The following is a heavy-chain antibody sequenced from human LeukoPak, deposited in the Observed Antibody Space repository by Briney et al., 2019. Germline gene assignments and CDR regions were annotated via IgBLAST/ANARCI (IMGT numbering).Heavy chain of an antibody. Sequence: GGSLRLSCAASGFTFDDYAMHWVRQAPGKGLEWVSGISWNSGSIGYADSVKGRFTISRDNAKNSLYLQMNSLRAEDTALYYCAKAPFYDSSGEPFDYWGQGTLVTVSS. CDR1: GFTFDDYA. V-gene: IGHV3-9*01. J-gene: IGHJ4*02. CDR3: AKAPFYDSSGEPFDY. CDR2: ISWNSGSI. D-gene: IGHD3-22*01.